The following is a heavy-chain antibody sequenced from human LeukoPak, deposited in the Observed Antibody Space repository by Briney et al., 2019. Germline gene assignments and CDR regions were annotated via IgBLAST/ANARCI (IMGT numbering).Heavy chain of an antibody. CDR1: GFMFKSYA. V-gene: IGHV3-23*01. CDR3: AKDISSSVEIPDY. CDR2: SGRGDNT. J-gene: IGHJ4*02. Sequence: PAGGSLGLSCAASGFMFKSYAMSWVRQAPGKGLEWVSGSGRGDNTYYADSVKGRFTISRDNSNNTVHLHLNGLTFEDTAVYYCAKDISSSVEIPDYWGQGTLVTVSS. D-gene: IGHD1-1*01.